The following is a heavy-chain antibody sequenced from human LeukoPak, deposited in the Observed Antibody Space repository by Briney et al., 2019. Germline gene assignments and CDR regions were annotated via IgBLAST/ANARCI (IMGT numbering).Heavy chain of an antibody. CDR1: GYTFSGYY. D-gene: IGHD3-10*01. CDR3: ARGIGLGSYYNPSDY. V-gene: IGHV1-2*02. CDR2: INPNSGGT. Sequence: TSVKVSCKASGYTFSGYYMNWVRQAPGQGLEWIGWINPNSGGTNYAQKFQGRVTMTRDTSISTAYMELSRLRSDDTAVYYCARGIGLGSYYNPSDYWGQGTLVTVSS. J-gene: IGHJ4*02.